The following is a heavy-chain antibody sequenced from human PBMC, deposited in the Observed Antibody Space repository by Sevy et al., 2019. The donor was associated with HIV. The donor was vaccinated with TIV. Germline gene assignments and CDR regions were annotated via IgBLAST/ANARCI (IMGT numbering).Heavy chain of an antibody. J-gene: IGHJ4*02. Sequence: GGSVRLSCAASGFTFSSYWMHWVRHAPGKGLVWVSRISSDGRSTSYADSVRGRFTISRDNAKNTLYLQMNSLRAEDTALYYCARDGREARDFDYWGQGTLVTVSS. V-gene: IGHV3-74*01. CDR1: GFTFSSYW. CDR3: ARDGREARDFDY. D-gene: IGHD6-6*01. CDR2: ISSDGRST.